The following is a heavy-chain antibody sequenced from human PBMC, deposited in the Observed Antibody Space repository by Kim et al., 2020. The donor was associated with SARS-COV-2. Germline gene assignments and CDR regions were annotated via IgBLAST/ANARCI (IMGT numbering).Heavy chain of an antibody. D-gene: IGHD3-9*01. V-gene: IGHV3-23*01. CDR3: AKVDVLRYFDWLQQTQAVDY. J-gene: IGHJ4*02. CDR1: GFTFSSYA. Sequence: GGSLRLSCAASGFTFSSYAMSWVRQAPGKGLEWVSAISGSGGSTYYADSVKGRFTISRDNSKNTLYLQMNSLRAEDTAVYYCAKVDVLRYFDWLQQTQAVDYWGQGTLVTVSS. CDR2: ISGSGGST.